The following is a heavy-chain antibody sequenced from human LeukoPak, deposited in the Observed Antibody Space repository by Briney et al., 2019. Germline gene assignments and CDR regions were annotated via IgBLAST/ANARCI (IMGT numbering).Heavy chain of an antibody. CDR3: ARVGAYSSGWYSDYYYYYYMDV. V-gene: IGHV3-64*01. Sequence: PGRSLRLSCAASGFTFSSYAMHWVRQAPGKGLEYVSAISSNGGSTYYANSVKGRFTISRDNSKNTLYLQMGSLRAEDMAVYYCARVGAYSSGWYSDYYYYYYMDVWGKGTTVTVSS. J-gene: IGHJ6*03. CDR2: ISSNGGST. D-gene: IGHD6-19*01. CDR1: GFTFSSYA.